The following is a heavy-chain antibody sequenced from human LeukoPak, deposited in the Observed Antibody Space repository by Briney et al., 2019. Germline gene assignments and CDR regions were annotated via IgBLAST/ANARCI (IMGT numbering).Heavy chain of an antibody. CDR3: TTDGARGSWFDP. Sequence: GGSLRLSCGASGFTFSNAWMNWVRQAPGKGPGWVGRIKSKSDGGTTDYAAPVKGRFTISRDDSKNTLYVQMNSLKTEDTAVYYCTTDGARGSWFDPWGQGTLVTVSS. CDR2: IKSKSDGGTT. D-gene: IGHD3-16*01. CDR1: GFTFSNAW. J-gene: IGHJ5*02. V-gene: IGHV3-15*07.